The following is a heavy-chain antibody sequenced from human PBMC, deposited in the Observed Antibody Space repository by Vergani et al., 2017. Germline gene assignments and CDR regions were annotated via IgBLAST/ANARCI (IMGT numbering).Heavy chain of an antibody. CDR3: ARAGSWVSRRGFINMDV. Sequence: QVQLVQSGAEVKKPGSSVKVSCKASGGTFSSYAISWVRQAPGQGLEWMGGIIPIFGTANYAQKFQGRVTITADESTRTAYMELSSLRSEDTAVYYCARAGSWVSRRGFINMDVWGKGTTVTVSS. D-gene: IGHD5/OR15-5a*01. V-gene: IGHV1-69*01. CDR2: IIPIFGTA. J-gene: IGHJ6*03. CDR1: GGTFSSYA.